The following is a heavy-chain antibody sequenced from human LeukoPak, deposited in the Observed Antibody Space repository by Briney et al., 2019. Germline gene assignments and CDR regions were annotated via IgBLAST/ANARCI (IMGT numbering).Heavy chain of an antibody. CDR2: IKSKTDGGTT. CDR3: TTLSPLTYYYDSSGYYYSDY. Sequence: GGSLRLSCAASGFTFSNAWMSWVRQAPGKGLEWVGRIKSKTDGGTTDYAAPVKGGFTISRDDSKNTLYLQMNSLKTEDTAVYYCTTLSPLTYYYDSSGYYYSDYWGQGTLVTVSS. J-gene: IGHJ4*02. D-gene: IGHD3-22*01. V-gene: IGHV3-15*01. CDR1: GFTFSNAW.